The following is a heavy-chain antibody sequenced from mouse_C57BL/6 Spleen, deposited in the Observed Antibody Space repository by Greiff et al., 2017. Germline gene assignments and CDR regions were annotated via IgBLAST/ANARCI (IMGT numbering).Heavy chain of an antibody. J-gene: IGHJ4*01. V-gene: IGHV1-9*01. D-gene: IGHD1-1*01. CDR2: ILPGSGST. Sequence: VQLQQSGAELMKPGASVKLSCKATGYTFTGYWIEWVKQRPGHGLEWIEEILPGSGSTNYNEKFKGKATFTADTASNTAYMQISSLTTEDSGIYYGASLGDYYGKDYAMDDRGQGTSGTVCS. CDR3: ASLGDYYGKDYAMDD. CDR1: GYTFTGYW.